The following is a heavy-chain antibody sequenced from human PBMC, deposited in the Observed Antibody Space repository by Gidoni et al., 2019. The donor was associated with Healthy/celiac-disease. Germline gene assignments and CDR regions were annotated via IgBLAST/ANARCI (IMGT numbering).Heavy chain of an antibody. CDR3: ARAPRGTMVQEAFDY. Sequence: GFTVSSNYMSWVRQAPGKGLEWVSVIYSGGSTYYADSVKGRFTISRDNSKNTLYLQMNSLRAEDTAVYYCARAPRGTMVQEAFDYWGQGTLVTVSS. CDR2: IYSGGST. J-gene: IGHJ4*02. D-gene: IGHD3-10*01. CDR1: GFTVSSNY. V-gene: IGHV3-53*01.